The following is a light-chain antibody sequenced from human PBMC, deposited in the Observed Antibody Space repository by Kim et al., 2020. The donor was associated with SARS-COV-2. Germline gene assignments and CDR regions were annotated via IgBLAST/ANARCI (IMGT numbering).Light chain of an antibody. CDR1: SLRSYY. Sequence: SSELTQDPVVSVALGQTVRITCQGDSLRSYYATWYQQKPRQAPVLVIYGGNNRPSGIPDRFSGSASGNTASLTISGTQAEDEADFYCQSRDSGGRVMYGGGTKLTVL. V-gene: IGLV3-19*01. CDR3: QSRDSGGRVM. J-gene: IGLJ3*02. CDR2: GGN.